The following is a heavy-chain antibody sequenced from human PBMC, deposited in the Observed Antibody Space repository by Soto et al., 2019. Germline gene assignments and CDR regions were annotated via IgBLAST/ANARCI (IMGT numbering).Heavy chain of an antibody. CDR1: GFTFSSYA. Sequence: GGSLRLSCAASGFTFSSYAMSWGRQAPGKGLEWVSAISGSGGSTYYADSVKGRFTISRDNSKNTLYLQMNSLRAEDTAVYYCAKLSSWSLVVPAANDYWGQGTLVTVSS. V-gene: IGHV3-23*01. D-gene: IGHD2-2*01. CDR3: AKLSSWSLVVPAANDY. J-gene: IGHJ4*02. CDR2: ISGSGGST.